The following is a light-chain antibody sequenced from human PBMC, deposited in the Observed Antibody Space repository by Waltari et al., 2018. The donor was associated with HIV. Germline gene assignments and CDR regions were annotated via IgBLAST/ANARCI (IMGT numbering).Light chain of an antibody. CDR3: NSRDRSGYLHVL. CDR1: SPRFYY. Sequence: SSELTQGPAVSVALGQQVRITCQGDSPRFYYASWYQQKPGQAPVLVIYGRNNRPSGIPARFSGSRSGNTASLTITGAQAEDEADYYCNSRDRSGYLHVLFGGGTKLTVL. J-gene: IGLJ2*01. CDR2: GRN. V-gene: IGLV3-19*01.